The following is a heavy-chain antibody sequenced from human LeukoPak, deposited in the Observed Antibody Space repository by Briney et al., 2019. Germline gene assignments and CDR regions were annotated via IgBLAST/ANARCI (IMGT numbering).Heavy chain of an antibody. CDR1: GFTFSTYG. CDR2: IRYDGSNK. J-gene: IGHJ4*02. CDR3: AKDRGSSGSYYTFDY. D-gene: IGHD3-10*01. V-gene: IGHV3-30*02. Sequence: PGGSLRLSCAASGFTFSTYGMHWVRQAPGKGLEWVAFIRYDGSNKYYADSVKGRFTISRDNSKNTLYLQMNSLSTEDTAVYYCAKDRGSSGSYYTFDYWGQGTLVTVSS.